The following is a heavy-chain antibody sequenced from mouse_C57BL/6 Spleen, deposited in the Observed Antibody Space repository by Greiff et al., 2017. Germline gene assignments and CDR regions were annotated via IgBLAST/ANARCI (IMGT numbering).Heavy chain of an antibody. CDR2: IYPGDGDT. CDR1: GYAFSSSW. J-gene: IGHJ3*01. Sequence: QVQLQQSGPELVKPGASVKISCKASGYAFSSSWMNWVKQRPGKGLEWIGRIYPGDGDTNYNGKFKGKATLTADKSSSTAYMQLSSLTSEDSAVYFCARSSYYYGSSPLAYWGQGTLVTVSA. CDR3: ARSSYYYGSSPLAY. V-gene: IGHV1-82*01. D-gene: IGHD1-1*01.